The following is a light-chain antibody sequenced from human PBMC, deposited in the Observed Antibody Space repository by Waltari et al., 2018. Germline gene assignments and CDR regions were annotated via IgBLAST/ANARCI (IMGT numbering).Light chain of an antibody. Sequence: EIVLTQSPGTMSLSPGERATLSCRASHSLSTTYLARYQQKPGQAPRLLIYGASTRASGIPTRFSGSGSGTDFSLTITRVEPEDFAVYYCQQYGTSPSITFGQGTRLEIK. J-gene: IGKJ5*01. CDR3: QQYGTSPSIT. CDR1: HSLSTTY. CDR2: GAS. V-gene: IGKV3-20*01.